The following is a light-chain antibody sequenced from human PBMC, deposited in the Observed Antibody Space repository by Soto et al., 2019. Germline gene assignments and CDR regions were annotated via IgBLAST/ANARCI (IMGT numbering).Light chain of an antibody. Sequence: EIVLTQSPGTLSLSPGERATLSCRASQSVSSSYLAWYQQKPGQAPRLLIYGASSRATGIPDRFSGSGSGTDFTLTISRLEPEDFAVYYCQQYGSSPXTFGQGTKVDIK. J-gene: IGKJ1*01. CDR2: GAS. CDR1: QSVSSSY. V-gene: IGKV3-20*01. CDR3: QQYGSSPXT.